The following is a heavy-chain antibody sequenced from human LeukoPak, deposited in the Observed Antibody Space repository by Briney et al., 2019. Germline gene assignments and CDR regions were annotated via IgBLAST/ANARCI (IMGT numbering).Heavy chain of an antibody. CDR3: ARDHVDYLPNMDV. CDR2: IYYSGST. V-gene: IGHV4-31*03. J-gene: IGHJ6*02. CDR1: GGSISSGGYS. Sequence: SQTLSLTCTVSGGSISSGGYSWSWIRQHPGKGLEWIGYIYYSGSTYYNPSLKSRVTMSVDTSKNQFSLKLSSVTAADTAVYYCARDHVDYLPNMDVWGQGTTVTVSS. D-gene: IGHD4/OR15-4a*01.